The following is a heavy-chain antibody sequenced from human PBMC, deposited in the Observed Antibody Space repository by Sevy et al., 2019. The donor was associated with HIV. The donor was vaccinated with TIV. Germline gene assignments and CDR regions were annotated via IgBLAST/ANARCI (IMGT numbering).Heavy chain of an antibody. D-gene: IGHD3-3*01. CDR1: GFTFSSYA. CDR3: ASTAYYDFWSGYYSTHFHY. V-gene: IGHV3-23*01. Sequence: GGSLRLSCAASGFTFSSYAMSWVRQAPGKGLEWVSAISGSGGSTYYADSVKGRFTISRDNSKNTLYLQMNSLRAEDTAVYYCASTAYYDFWSGYYSTHFHYWGQGTLVTVSS. J-gene: IGHJ4*02. CDR2: ISGSGGST.